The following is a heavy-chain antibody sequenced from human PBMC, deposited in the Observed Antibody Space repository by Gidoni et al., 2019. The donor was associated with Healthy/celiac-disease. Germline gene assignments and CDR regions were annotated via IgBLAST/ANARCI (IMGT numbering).Heavy chain of an antibody. CDR3: ARVGGSSSWYFY. D-gene: IGHD6-13*01. CDR1: GFPFSSYW. V-gene: IGHV3-7*03. J-gene: IGHJ4*02. Sequence: EVQLVESGGGLVQPGGSMRLSCAASGFPFSSYWMSWVRQAPGKGLEWVANIKQDGSEKYYVDSVKGRFTISRDNAKNSLYLQMNSLRAEDTAVYYCARVGGSSSWYFYWGQGTLVTVSS. CDR2: IKQDGSEK.